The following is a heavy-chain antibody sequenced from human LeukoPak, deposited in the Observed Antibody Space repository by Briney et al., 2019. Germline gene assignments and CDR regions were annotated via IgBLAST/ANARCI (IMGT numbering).Heavy chain of an antibody. D-gene: IGHD5-18*01. Sequence: GESLKISCKGSGYTFTNYWIGWVRQMPRQGLEWMGIIYPADSDTRYSPSFQGQVTISADKSINTAYLQWSSLKASDTAIYYCARRGYSYGHITNWFDPWGQGTLVTVSS. CDR1: GYTFTNYW. V-gene: IGHV5-51*01. CDR3: ARRGYSYGHITNWFDP. J-gene: IGHJ5*02. CDR2: IYPADSDT.